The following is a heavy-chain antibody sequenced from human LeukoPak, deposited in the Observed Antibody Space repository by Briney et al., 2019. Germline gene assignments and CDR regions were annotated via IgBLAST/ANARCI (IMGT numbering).Heavy chain of an antibody. CDR3: ARATVRVYDY. D-gene: IGHD3-10*01. Sequence: HSQTLSLTCAISGDSVSSKSVAWNWIRQSPSRGLKWLGRTYHRSKWFTDYAVSVKGRISINPDTSKNQFSLQMNSVTPEDTAVYYCARATVRVYDYWGQGTLVTVSS. CDR2: TYHRSKWFT. CDR1: GDSVSSKSVA. J-gene: IGHJ4*02. V-gene: IGHV6-1*01.